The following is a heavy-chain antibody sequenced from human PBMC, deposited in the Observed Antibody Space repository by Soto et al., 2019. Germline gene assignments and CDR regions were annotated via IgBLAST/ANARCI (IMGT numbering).Heavy chain of an antibody. D-gene: IGHD3-9*01. CDR3: ARDPFNYDILTGYYPPEYFQH. J-gene: IGHJ1*01. Sequence: QVQLVQSGAEVKKPGASVKVSCKASGYTFTSYGISWVPQAPGQGLEWMGWISAYNGNTNYAQKLQGRVTMTTDTSTSTAYMELRSLRSDDTAVYYCARDPFNYDILTGYYPPEYFQHWGQGTLVTVSS. CDR1: GYTFTSYG. V-gene: IGHV1-18*01. CDR2: ISAYNGNT.